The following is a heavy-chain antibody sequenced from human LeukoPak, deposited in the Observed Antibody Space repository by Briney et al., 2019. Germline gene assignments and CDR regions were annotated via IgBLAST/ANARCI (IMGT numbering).Heavy chain of an antibody. CDR2: INWNGGST. V-gene: IGHV3-20*04. CDR1: GFTFDDYG. J-gene: IGHJ6*03. D-gene: IGHD4-11*01. CDR3: ARHATVTTRHYYYYYYMDV. Sequence: GGSLRLSCAASGFTFDDYGMSWVRQAPGKGLEWVSGINWNGGSTGYADSVKGRFTISRDNAKNSLYLQMNSLSAEDTAVYYCARHATVTTRHYYYYYYMDVWGKGTTVTVSS.